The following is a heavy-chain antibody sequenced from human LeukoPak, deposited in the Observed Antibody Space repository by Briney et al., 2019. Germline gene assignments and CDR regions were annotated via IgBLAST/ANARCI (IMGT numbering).Heavy chain of an antibody. J-gene: IGHJ4*02. Sequence: PGGSLRLSCAASAFSFSLYAMNWVRQAPGKGLEWVSTIIETGASPYYADSVRGRFTVSRDSSKNMFYLQMNSLRAEDTAIYYCARRGAGSGGLDYWGQGTLVTVSS. V-gene: IGHV3-23*01. CDR1: AFSFSLYA. CDR2: IIETGASP. CDR3: ARRGAGSGGLDY. D-gene: IGHD6-19*01.